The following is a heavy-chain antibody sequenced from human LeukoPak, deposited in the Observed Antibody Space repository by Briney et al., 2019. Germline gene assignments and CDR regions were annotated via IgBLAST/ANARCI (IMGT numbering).Heavy chain of an antibody. V-gene: IGHV3-53*01. D-gene: IGHD1-1*01. J-gene: IGHJ4*02. CDR3: ARGQLRAFDY. CDR1: GLTVSSNY. CDR2: MYTGGTT. Sequence: GGSLRLSCAASGLTVSSNYMTWVRQAPGKGLEWASVMYTGGTTYYAASVQGRFTISRDNSKNTLFLQMDSLRVEDTAVYYCARGQLRAFDYWGRGTLVTVAS.